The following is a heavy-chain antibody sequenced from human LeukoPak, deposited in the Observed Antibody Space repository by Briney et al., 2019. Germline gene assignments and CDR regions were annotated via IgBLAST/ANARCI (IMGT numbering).Heavy chain of an antibody. D-gene: IGHD4-17*01. CDR2: ISSSSSYI. V-gene: IGHV3-21*01. CDR1: GFTFSSYS. CDR3: AKTQIGYGDYVSRIWYFDL. Sequence: GGSLRLSCAASGFTFSSYSMSWVRQAPGKGLEWVSSISSSSSYIYYADSVKGRFTTSRDNAKNSLYLQMSSLRAEDTAVYYCAKTQIGYGDYVSRIWYFDLWGRGTLVTVSS. J-gene: IGHJ2*01.